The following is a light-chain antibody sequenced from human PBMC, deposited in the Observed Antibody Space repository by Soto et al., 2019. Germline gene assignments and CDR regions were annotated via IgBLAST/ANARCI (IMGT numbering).Light chain of an antibody. V-gene: IGLV2-23*03. J-gene: IGLJ1*01. CDR2: EGT. CDR1: NSDVESYNL. CDR3: CSYAGTATV. Sequence: QSALTQPASVSGSPGQSITISCTGTNSDVESYNLVSWFRQHPGEAPKLIVYEGTKRPSGVSNRFSGSKSGNPASLTISGLQAEYEANYYCCSYAGTATVFGTGTKVTVL.